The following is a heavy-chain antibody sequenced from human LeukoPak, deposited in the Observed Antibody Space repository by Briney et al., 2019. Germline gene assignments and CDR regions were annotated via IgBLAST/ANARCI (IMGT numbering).Heavy chain of an antibody. Sequence: SETLSLTCAVYGGSFSGYYWSWIRQPPGKGLEWIGEINHSGSTNYNPSLKSRVTISVDTSKNQFSLKLSSVTAADTAVYYCARDWGSSSPMDVWGKGTTVTVSS. V-gene: IGHV4-34*01. D-gene: IGHD6-6*01. CDR1: GGSFSGYY. J-gene: IGHJ6*03. CDR2: INHSGST. CDR3: ARDWGSSSPMDV.